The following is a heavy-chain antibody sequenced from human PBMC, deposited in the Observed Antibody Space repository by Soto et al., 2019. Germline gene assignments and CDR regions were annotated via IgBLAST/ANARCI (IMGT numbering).Heavy chain of an antibody. CDR2: IYYSGST. V-gene: IGHV4-31*03. D-gene: IGHD2-21*02. CDR1: GGSISSGGYY. J-gene: IGHJ4*02. CDR3: AREGDPYCGGDCYYFDY. Sequence: QVQLQESGPGLVKPSQTLSLTCTVSGGSISSGGYYWGWIRQHPGKGLEWIGYIYYSGSTYYNPSLKSRVTISVDTSKNQFSLKLSSVTAADTAVYYCAREGDPYCGGDCYYFDYWGQGTLVTVSS.